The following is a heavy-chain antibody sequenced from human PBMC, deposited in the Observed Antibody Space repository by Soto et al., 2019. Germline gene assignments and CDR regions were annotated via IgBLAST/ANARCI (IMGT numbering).Heavy chain of an antibody. CDR3: EGSWT. J-gene: IGHJ3*01. D-gene: IGHD5-12*01. CDR1: GFTTRNYA. CDR2: ISGGSDRT. Sequence: EVQVVESGGDLVQPGGSLRLSCAASGFTTRNYAMSWVRQAPGKALEWVSGISGGSDRTYYADSVKGRFTIFKDNSKNTLNLQMSSLRVEDTAVYHCEGSWTWGQGTMVTVSS. V-gene: IGHV3-23*04.